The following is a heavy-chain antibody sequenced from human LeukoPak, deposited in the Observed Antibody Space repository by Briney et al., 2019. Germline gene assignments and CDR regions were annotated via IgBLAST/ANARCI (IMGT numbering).Heavy chain of an antibody. CDR3: ARASMRMAAAGLVDY. D-gene: IGHD6-13*01. Sequence: PGGSLRLSCEASGFXFSDYYISWIRQAPGKGLEWVLYISSSSSYTNYADSVKGRLTISRDNAKNSLYLQMNSLRAEDTAVYYCARASMRMAAAGLVDYWGQGTLVTVSS. V-gene: IGHV3-11*05. CDR1: GFXFSDYY. J-gene: IGHJ4*02. CDR2: ISSSSSYT.